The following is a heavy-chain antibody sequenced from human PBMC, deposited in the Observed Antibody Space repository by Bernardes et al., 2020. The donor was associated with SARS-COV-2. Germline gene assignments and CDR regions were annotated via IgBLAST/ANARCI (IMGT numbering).Heavy chain of an antibody. CDR3: AHRLGYSYGSEKFDY. V-gene: IGHV2-5*02. CDR1: GFSLSTSGVG. J-gene: IGHJ4*02. CDR2: IYWDDDK. D-gene: IGHD5-18*01. Sequence: SGPTLVKPTQTLTLTCTFSGFSLSTSGVGVGWIRQPPGKALQWLALIYWDDDKRYSPSLKSRLTITKDTSKNQVVLTMTNMDPVDTATYYCAHRLGYSYGSEKFDYWGQGTLVTVSS.